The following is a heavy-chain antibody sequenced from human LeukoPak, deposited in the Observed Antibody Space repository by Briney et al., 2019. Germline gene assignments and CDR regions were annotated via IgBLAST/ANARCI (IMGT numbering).Heavy chain of an antibody. CDR1: GFTFSSYA. CDR2: ISYDGSNK. V-gene: IGHV3-30*04. D-gene: IGHD3-10*01. CDR3: ARDRELLWFGELSD. Sequence: GGSLRLSCAASGFTFSSYAMHWVRQAPGKGLEWVAVISYDGSNKYYADSVKGRFTISRDNSKNTLYLQMNSLRAEDTAVYYCARDRELLWFGELSDWGQGNLVTVSS. J-gene: IGHJ4*02.